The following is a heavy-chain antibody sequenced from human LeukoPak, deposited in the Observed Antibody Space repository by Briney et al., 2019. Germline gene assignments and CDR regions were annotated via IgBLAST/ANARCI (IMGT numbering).Heavy chain of an antibody. J-gene: IGHJ4*02. CDR1: GFTFSSYA. D-gene: IGHD2-15*01. Sequence: GGSLRLSCAASGFTFSSYAMSWVRQAPGKGLEWVSAISGSGGSTYYADSVKGRFTISGDNSKNTLYLQMNNLRAEDTAVYYCARYENGGIDYWGQGTLVTVSS. V-gene: IGHV3-23*01. CDR2: ISGSGGST. CDR3: ARYENGGIDY.